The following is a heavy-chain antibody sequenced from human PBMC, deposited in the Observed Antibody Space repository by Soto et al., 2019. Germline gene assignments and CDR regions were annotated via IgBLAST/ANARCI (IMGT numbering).Heavy chain of an antibody. CDR2: IIPIFGTA. V-gene: IGHV1-69*01. Sequence: QVQLVQSGAEVKKPGSSVKVSCKASGGTFSSYAISWVRQAPGQGLEWMGGIIPIFGTANYAQKFQGRVTITADESTSTAYMELSSLRSEDTAVYYCARDRAFGGCSGGSRYSPPREYYYYYYGMDVWGQGTTVTVSS. J-gene: IGHJ6*02. D-gene: IGHD2-15*01. CDR1: GGTFSSYA. CDR3: ARDRAFGGCSGGSRYSPPREYYYYYYGMDV.